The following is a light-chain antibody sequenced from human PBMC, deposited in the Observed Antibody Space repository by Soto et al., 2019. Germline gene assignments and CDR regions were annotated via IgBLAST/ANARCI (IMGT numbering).Light chain of an antibody. CDR3: QQYYNWPPYT. J-gene: IGKJ2*01. CDR2: GAS. Sequence: ITQSPVTLAGVPGDKANPPCRANQNWDHHVAWYPQKPGQAPRLLVHGASMRAAGVPARFTGSGSGTDFTLTISGLQSDDFAVYYCQQYYNWPPYTFGQGTKLQIE. CDR1: QNWDHH. V-gene: IGKV3-15*01.